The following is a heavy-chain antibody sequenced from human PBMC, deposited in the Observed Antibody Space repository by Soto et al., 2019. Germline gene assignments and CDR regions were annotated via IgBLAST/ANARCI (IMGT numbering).Heavy chain of an antibody. J-gene: IGHJ5*02. CDR1: GGTFSSYT. Sequence: SVKVSCKASGGTFSSYTISWVRQAPGQGLEWMGRIIPILGIANYAAPVKGRFTISRDDSKNTLYLQMNSLKTEDTAVYYCTTSPPEWLLKFWFDPWGQGTLVTVSS. D-gene: IGHD3-3*01. V-gene: IGHV1-69*02. CDR2: IIPILGIA. CDR3: TTSPPEWLLKFWFDP.